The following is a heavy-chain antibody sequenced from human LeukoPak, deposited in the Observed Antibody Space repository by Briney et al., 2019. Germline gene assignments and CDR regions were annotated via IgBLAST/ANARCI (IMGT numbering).Heavy chain of an antibody. CDR2: IYYSGST. CDR1: GGSISSSSYY. CDR3: ARRAADIVVVPAAIGFDY. Sequence: SETLSLTCTVSGGSISSSSYYWGWIRQPPGKGLEWIGSIYYSGSTYYNPSLKSRVTISVDTSKNQFSLKLSSVTAADTAVYYCARRAADIVVVPAAIGFDYWGQGTLVTVSS. V-gene: IGHV4-39*01. D-gene: IGHD2-2*01. J-gene: IGHJ4*02.